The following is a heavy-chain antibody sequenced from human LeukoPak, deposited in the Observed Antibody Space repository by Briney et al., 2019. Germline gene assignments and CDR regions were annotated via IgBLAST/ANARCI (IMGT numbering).Heavy chain of an antibody. V-gene: IGHV3-23*01. J-gene: IGHJ3*02. CDR1: GFTFSSYA. Sequence: PGGSLRLSCAASGFTFSSYAMSWVRQAPGKGLEWVSTISGSGGSTYYVDSVKGRFTISRDNSKNTLYLQMNSLRAEDTAVYYCAKYGVVIIRGAFDIWGQGTMVTVSS. CDR2: ISGSGGST. CDR3: AKYGVVIIRGAFDI. D-gene: IGHD3-3*01.